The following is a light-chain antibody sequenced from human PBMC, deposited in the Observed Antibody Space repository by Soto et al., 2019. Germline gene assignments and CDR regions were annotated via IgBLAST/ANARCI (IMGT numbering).Light chain of an antibody. Sequence: QSVLTQPPSASGSPGQSVAISCTGTSSDVGGYDYVSWYQQHPGKAPKLMIYEVTKRPSGVPDRFSGSKSGNTAPLTVSGLQAEDEADYYCCSYAGNHDYVFGTGTKVTVL. J-gene: IGLJ1*01. V-gene: IGLV2-8*01. CDR3: CSYAGNHDYV. CDR2: EVT. CDR1: SSDVGGYDY.